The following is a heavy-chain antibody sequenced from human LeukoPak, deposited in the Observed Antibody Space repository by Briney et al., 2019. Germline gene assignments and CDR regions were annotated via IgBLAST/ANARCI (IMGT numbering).Heavy chain of an antibody. CDR1: GGSFSSGGYY. Sequence: SETLSLTCAVSGGSFSSGGYYWSWIRHHPGEGLEWLACISYSGIAYYNPSLKSRLTISVDTSKNQFSLELSSVTAADTALYYCARVLYDYYFDYWGQGTLVTVSS. V-gene: IGHV4-31*11. CDR3: ARVLYDYYFDY. J-gene: IGHJ4*02. D-gene: IGHD2/OR15-2a*01. CDR2: ISYSGIA.